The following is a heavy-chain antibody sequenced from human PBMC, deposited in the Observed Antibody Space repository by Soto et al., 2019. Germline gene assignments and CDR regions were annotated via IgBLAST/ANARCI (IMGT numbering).Heavy chain of an antibody. CDR3: ARGQRALITYGPFDP. D-gene: IGHD4-17*01. Sequence: PGGSLRLSCAASGFTLSNYAMSWVRQAPGKGLEWVSTLSGTGGYTYYTDSVKGRFTISRDESKNTLFLHMNSLRAADTAVYYCARGQRALITYGPFDPWGQGTLVTVSS. J-gene: IGHJ5*02. CDR1: GFTLSNYA. V-gene: IGHV3-23*01. CDR2: LSGTGGYT.